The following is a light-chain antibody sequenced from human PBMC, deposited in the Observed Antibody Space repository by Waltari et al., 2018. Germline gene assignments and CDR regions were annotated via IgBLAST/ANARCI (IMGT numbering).Light chain of an antibody. V-gene: IGLV2-23*01. CDR1: SSDVGSYNL. Sequence: QSALTQPASVSGSPGQSITISCPGTSSDVGSYNLVSWYQQHPGKAPKLMIYEDNKRPSGVSNRFSGYKSGNTASLTISGLQAEDEADYYCCSYAGSSIWVFGGGTKLTVL. J-gene: IGLJ3*02. CDR3: CSYAGSSIWV. CDR2: EDN.